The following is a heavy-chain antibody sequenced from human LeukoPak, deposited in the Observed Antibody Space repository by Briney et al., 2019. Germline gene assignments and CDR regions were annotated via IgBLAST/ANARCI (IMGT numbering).Heavy chain of an antibody. V-gene: IGHV3-33*06. J-gene: IGHJ4*02. CDR2: IWYDGSNK. CDR3: AKDGQDIVVVPAAMTYFDY. CDR1: GFTFSSYG. D-gene: IGHD2-2*01. Sequence: GGSLRLSCAASGFTFSSYGMHWVRQAPGRGLEWVAVIWYDGSNKYYADSVKGRFTISRDNSKNTLYLQMNSLRAEDTAVYYCAKDGQDIVVVPAAMTYFDYWGQGTLVTVSS.